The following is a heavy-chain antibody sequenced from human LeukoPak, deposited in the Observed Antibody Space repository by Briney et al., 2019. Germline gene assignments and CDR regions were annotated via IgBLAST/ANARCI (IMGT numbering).Heavy chain of an antibody. V-gene: IGHV3-74*01. CDR3: ARDGGLLPDN. Sequence: SGGSLRLSCAASGFPFSTYWMHWVRQPPGKGLVWVSRISPDGSSRSYADSVKGRFTMSRDNAKNTLSLQMNSLTAEDTAVYYCARDGGLLPDNWGKGTLVTVSS. CDR2: ISPDGSSR. D-gene: IGHD2-21*02. CDR1: GFPFSTYW. J-gene: IGHJ4*02.